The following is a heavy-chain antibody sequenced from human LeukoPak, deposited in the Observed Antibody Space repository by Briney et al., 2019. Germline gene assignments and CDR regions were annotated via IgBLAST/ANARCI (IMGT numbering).Heavy chain of an antibody. Sequence: PGGSLRLSCAASGFIVNSNYMSWVRQAPGKGLEWVSVIYSDGSTYYGDSVKGRFTISRDNAKNSLYLQMNSLRAEDTAVYYCAREVVVVVAAYYYYYGMDVWGQGTTVTVSS. CDR1: GFIVNSNY. D-gene: IGHD2-15*01. V-gene: IGHV3-53*01. CDR3: AREVVVVVAAYYYYYGMDV. J-gene: IGHJ6*02. CDR2: IYSDGST.